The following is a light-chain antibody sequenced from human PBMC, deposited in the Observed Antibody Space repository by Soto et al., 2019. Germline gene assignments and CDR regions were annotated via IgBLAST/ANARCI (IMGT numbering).Light chain of an antibody. Sequence: QSALTQPRSVSGSPGQSVTISCTGTSSDVGGYNSVSWYQQHPGKAPKLMIYDVSKRPSGVPDRFSGSKSGNTASLTISGLQAEYEADYYCFSYAGSYIYVFGTRTKVTVL. V-gene: IGLV2-11*01. J-gene: IGLJ1*01. CDR2: DVS. CDR1: SSDVGGYNS. CDR3: FSYAGSYIYV.